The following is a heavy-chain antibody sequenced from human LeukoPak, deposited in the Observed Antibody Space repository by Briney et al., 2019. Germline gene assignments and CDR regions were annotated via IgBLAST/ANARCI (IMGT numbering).Heavy chain of an antibody. Sequence: ASVKVSCKASGYTFTGYYMHWVRQAPGQGLEWMGWINPNIGGTNYAQKFQGRVTMTRDTSISTAYMELSRLRSDDTAVYYCARDITPVYYDFWSGYSDYYYGMDVWGQGTTVTVSS. V-gene: IGHV1-2*02. CDR2: INPNIGGT. CDR3: ARDITPVYYDFWSGYSDYYYGMDV. D-gene: IGHD3-3*01. CDR1: GYTFTGYY. J-gene: IGHJ6*02.